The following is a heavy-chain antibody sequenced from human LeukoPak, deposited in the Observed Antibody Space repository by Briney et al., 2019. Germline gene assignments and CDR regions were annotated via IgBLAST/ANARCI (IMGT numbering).Heavy chain of an antibody. D-gene: IGHD3-10*01. J-gene: IGHJ4*02. CDR3: ARRGGLLGFFDY. CDR2: INPNSGGT. Sequence: ASVKVSCKASGYTFTGYYMHWVRQAPGQGLEWMGWINPNSGGTNYAQKFQGRVTMTRDTSISTAYMDLSRLRSDDTAVYYCARRGGLLGFFDYWGQGTLVTVSS. CDR1: GYTFTGYY. V-gene: IGHV1-2*02.